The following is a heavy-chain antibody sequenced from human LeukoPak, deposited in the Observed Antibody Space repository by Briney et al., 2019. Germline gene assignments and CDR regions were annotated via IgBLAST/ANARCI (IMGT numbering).Heavy chain of an antibody. Sequence: PSETLSLTCTVSGGSISTYYWSWIRQPPGKGLEWIGYIYYSGSTNYNPSLKSRVTISVDSSKNQFSLKLSSVTAADTAVYYCARGQFQRDYWGQGTLVTVSS. J-gene: IGHJ4*02. V-gene: IGHV4-59*01. CDR3: ARGQFQRDY. CDR1: GGSISTYY. CDR2: IYYSGST.